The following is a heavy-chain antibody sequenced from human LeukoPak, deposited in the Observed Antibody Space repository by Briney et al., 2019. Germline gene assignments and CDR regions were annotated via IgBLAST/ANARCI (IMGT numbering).Heavy chain of an antibody. J-gene: IGHJ6*02. CDR1: GFTFSSYS. V-gene: IGHV3-21*01. CDR2: ISSSSSYI. D-gene: IGHD6-19*01. Sequence: GGSPRLSCAASGFTFSSYSMNWVRQAPGKGLEWVSSISSSSSYIYYADSVKGRFTISRDNAKNSLYLQMNSLRAEDTAVYYCAREGAGNNETYYYYYGMDVWGQGTTVTVSS. CDR3: AREGAGNNETYYYYYGMDV.